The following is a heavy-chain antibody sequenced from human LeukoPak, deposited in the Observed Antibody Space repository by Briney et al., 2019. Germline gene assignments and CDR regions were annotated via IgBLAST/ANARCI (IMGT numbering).Heavy chain of an antibody. CDR2: IKSDGST. V-gene: IGHV3-74*01. D-gene: IGHD3-22*01. CDR3: ARAPSEIGGYYPEYFRH. Sequence: GGSLRLSCAASGFTFSSYWMHWVRQAPGKGLVWVPRIKSDGSTNYADSVKGRFTISRDNAKNTLSLQMNSLRAEDTGVYYCARAPSEIGGYYPEYFRHWGQGTLVTVSS. CDR1: GFTFSSYW. J-gene: IGHJ1*01.